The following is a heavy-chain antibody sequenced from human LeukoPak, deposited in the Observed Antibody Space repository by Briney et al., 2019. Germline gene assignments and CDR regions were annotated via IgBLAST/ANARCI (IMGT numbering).Heavy chain of an antibody. CDR2: IKQDGSEK. J-gene: IGHJ6*03. CDR1: GFTFNHYW. V-gene: IGHV3-7*01. CDR3: ARVVPILSFGLNYYYMDV. D-gene: IGHD3-10*01. Sequence: GGSLRLSCAASGFTFNHYWMSWVRQAPGKGLEWVANIKQDGSEKYYVDSVKGRFTISRDNAKNSLYLQMNSLRAEDTAVYYCARVVPILSFGLNYYYMDVWGKGTTVTISS.